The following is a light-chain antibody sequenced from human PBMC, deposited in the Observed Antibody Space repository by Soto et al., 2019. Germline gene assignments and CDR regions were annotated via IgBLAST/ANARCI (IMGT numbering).Light chain of an antibody. CDR2: AAS. Sequence: DIQMTQSPSSLSASVGDRVTITCRASQSISSYLNWYQQKPGKAPKPLIYAASSLHSGVPSRFSGSASTTDFTLTISSLQPDDFATYYCQQGYTTPITFGQGTRLEIK. CDR1: QSISSY. J-gene: IGKJ5*01. CDR3: QQGYTTPIT. V-gene: IGKV1-39*01.